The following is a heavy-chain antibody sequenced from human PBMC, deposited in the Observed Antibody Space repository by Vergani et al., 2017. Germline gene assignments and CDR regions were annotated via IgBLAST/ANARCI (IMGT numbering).Heavy chain of an antibody. CDR2: INPNSGAT. J-gene: IGHJ6*02. D-gene: IGHD2-2*01. V-gene: IGHV1-2*02. CDR1: GYTFTGYY. CDR3: ARDIVVVPAAIGSVGVYYYYGMDV. Sequence: QVQLVQSGAEVKKPGASVKVSCKASGYTFTGYYMHWVRQAPGQGLEWMGWINPNSGATNYAQKFQGRVTMTRDTSISTAYKELSRLRSDDTAVYYCARDIVVVPAAIGSVGVYYYYGMDVWGQGTTVTVSS.